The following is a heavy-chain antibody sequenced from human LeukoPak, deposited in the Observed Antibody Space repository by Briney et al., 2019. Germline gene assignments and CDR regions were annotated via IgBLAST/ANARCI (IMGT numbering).Heavy chain of an antibody. V-gene: IGHV1-2*02. Sequence: ASVKVSCKASGYTFTGYYLHWVRQAPGQGLEWMGWINPNSGGTNYAQKFQGSVTMTRDTSITTAYMELGRLRSDDTAVYYCAIGYCSGGSCLSLFDYWGQGTLVTVSS. CDR3: AIGYCSGGSCLSLFDY. CDR2: INPNSGGT. CDR1: GYTFTGYY. D-gene: IGHD2-15*01. J-gene: IGHJ4*02.